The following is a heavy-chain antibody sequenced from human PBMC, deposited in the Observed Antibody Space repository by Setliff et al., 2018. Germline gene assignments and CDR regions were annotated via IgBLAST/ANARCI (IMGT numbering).Heavy chain of an antibody. D-gene: IGHD3-22*01. V-gene: IGHV3-9*01. CDR3: ARDRKNYYDTSGYPDAFDI. J-gene: IGHJ3*02. Sequence: GGSLRLSCAASGFTFDDYAMHWVRQAPGKGLEWVSGISWNSGSIGYADSVKGRFTISRDNSKNTLYLQMNSLRAEDTAVYYCARDRKNYYDTSGYPDAFDIWGQGTTVTVSS. CDR1: GFTFDDYA. CDR2: ISWNSGSI.